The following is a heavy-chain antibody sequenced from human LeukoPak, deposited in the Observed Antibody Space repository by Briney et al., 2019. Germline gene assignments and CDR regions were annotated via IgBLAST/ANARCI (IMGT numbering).Heavy chain of an antibody. Sequence: PGRSLRLSCAASGFTFSSYAMHWVRQAPGKGLEWVAVISYDGSNKYYADSVKGRFTISRDNSKNTLYLQMNSLRAEDTAVYYCAKSLGIGADAFDIWGQGTMVTVSS. CDR3: AKSLGIGADAFDI. J-gene: IGHJ3*02. D-gene: IGHD7-27*01. V-gene: IGHV3-30*18. CDR2: ISYDGSNK. CDR1: GFTFSSYA.